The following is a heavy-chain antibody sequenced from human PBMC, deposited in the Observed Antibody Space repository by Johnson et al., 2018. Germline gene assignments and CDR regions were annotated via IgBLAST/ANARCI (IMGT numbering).Heavy chain of an antibody. CDR3: ASHGYNWNDGYFQH. CDR1: GYSFPIYW. J-gene: IGHJ1*01. CDR2: IYPGDSDT. D-gene: IGHD1-1*01. V-gene: IGHV5-51*01. Sequence: VQLVESGAEVKKPGESLKISCKGSGYSFPIYWIAWVRQMPGKGLEWMGIIYPGDSDTRYSPSFQGQVTISADKSITTAYLQWSSLKASDTAMYYCASHGYNWNDGYFQHWGQGTLVTVSS.